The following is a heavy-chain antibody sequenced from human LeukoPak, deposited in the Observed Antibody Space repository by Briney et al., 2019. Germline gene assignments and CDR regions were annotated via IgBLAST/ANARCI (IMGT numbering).Heavy chain of an antibody. CDR1: GFTFSTYG. D-gene: IGHD6-19*01. J-gene: IGHJ4*02. Sequence: GGSLRLSCEASGFTFSTYGMNWVRQAPGKGLEWVSYISDSSSIIYYADSVKGRFTISRDDAKNTLYLQMNSLRAEDTAVYYCARDRGWYLADYWGQGTLVTVSA. V-gene: IGHV3-48*01. CDR3: ARDRGWYLADY. CDR2: ISDSSSII.